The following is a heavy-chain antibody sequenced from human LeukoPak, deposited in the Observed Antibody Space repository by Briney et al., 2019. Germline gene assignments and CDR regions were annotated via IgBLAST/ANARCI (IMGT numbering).Heavy chain of an antibody. CDR2: IFHSGRA. Sequence: PSETLSLTCAVSSYSISSGYYWDWIRQPPGKGLEWIGTIFHSGRAYYNPSLKSRVTMSVDTSKNQFSLKLTSVTAADTAVYCCXXXRGGRTGYXSGDFDFWGQGTLVTVSS. CDR1: SYSISSGYY. D-gene: IGHD2-8*02. CDR3: XXXRGGRTGYXSGDFDF. V-gene: IGHV4-38-2*01. J-gene: IGHJ4*02.